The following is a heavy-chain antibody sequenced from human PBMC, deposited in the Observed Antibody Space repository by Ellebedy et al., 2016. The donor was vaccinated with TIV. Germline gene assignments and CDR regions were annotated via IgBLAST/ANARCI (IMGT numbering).Heavy chain of an antibody. D-gene: IGHD3-3*02. Sequence: AASVTVSCKASGYTFTSYYVHWVRQAPGQGLEWMGMINPRAGTTSNAQKFQGRVTMTRDTSTSTVYMELSSLRSDDTAVYYCARDRDAFMASFYYYGIDVWGQGTTVTVSS. J-gene: IGHJ6*02. CDR1: GYTFTSYY. CDR2: INPRAGTT. CDR3: ARDRDAFMASFYYYGIDV. V-gene: IGHV1-46*01.